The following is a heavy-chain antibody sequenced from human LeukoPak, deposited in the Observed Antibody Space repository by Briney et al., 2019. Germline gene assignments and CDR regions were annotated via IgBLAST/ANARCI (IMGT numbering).Heavy chain of an antibody. CDR2: IRQDGSEK. CDR1: GFTFSSYW. Sequence: GGSLRLSCAASGFTFSSYWMSWVRQAPGKGLEWVANIRQDGSEKYYVDSVKGRFTISRDNAKNSLYLQMNSLRAEDTAVYYCAKDEPYGGNSRPNIDYWGQGTLVTVSS. V-gene: IGHV3-7*01. D-gene: IGHD4-23*01. CDR3: AKDEPYGGNSRPNIDY. J-gene: IGHJ4*02.